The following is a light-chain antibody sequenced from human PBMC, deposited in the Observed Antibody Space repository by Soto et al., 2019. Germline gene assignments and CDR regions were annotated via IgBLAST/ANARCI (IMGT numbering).Light chain of an antibody. J-gene: IGKJ5*01. V-gene: IGKV1-9*01. Sequence: DIQMTQSPSVLSASVGDTVTITCRASQALSNYLAWYQQKPGKAPDLLIYSASTLQSGVPSRFSGSRSGTEFTLTITGLQPADFATYYCQQNFSIPITFGQGTRLEIK. CDR1: QALSNY. CDR2: SAS. CDR3: QQNFSIPIT.